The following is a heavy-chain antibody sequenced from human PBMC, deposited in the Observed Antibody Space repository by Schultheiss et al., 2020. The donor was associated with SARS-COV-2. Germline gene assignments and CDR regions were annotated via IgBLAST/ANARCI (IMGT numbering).Heavy chain of an antibody. D-gene: IGHD3-10*01. CDR1: GFSLSTSGMC. CDR2: IDWDDDK. V-gene: IGHV2-70*12. CDR3: AHGDAFYPYFDY. Sequence: SGPTLVKPTQTLTLTCTFSGFSLSTSGMCVSWIRQPPGKALEWLALIDWDDDKYYSTSLKTRLTITKDTSKNQVVLTMTNMDPVDTATYYCAHGDAFYPYFDYWGQGTLVTVSS. J-gene: IGHJ4*02.